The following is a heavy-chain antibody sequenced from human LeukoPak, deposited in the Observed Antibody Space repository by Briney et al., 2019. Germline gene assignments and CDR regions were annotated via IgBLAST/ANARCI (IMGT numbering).Heavy chain of an antibody. Sequence: SETLSLTCTVSGGSINSYYWSWIRQPPTKGLEWVGYIYYSGDTNYNPSLKSRVTKSVDTSKKQFSLKLSLVTAADTAVYYCARNGAAAGNYYYYGMDVWGQGTTLTVSS. J-gene: IGHJ6*02. CDR3: ARNGAAAGNYYYYGMDV. D-gene: IGHD6-13*01. CDR2: IYYSGDT. CDR1: GGSINSYY. V-gene: IGHV4-59*01.